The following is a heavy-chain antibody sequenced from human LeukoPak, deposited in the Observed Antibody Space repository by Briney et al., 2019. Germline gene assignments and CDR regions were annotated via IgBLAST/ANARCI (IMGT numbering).Heavy chain of an antibody. V-gene: IGHV1-2*02. CDR1: GYTFTGYY. J-gene: IGHJ3*02. CDR2: INPNGGGT. D-gene: IGHD3-10*01. CDR3: ARGWFGRPDAIDI. Sequence: ASVKVSCKASGYTFTGYYMHWVRQAPGQGLEWMGWINPNGGGTNYAQKFQGRVTMTRDTSISTAYMELSRLRSDDTAVYYCARGWFGRPDAIDIWGQGTMVTVSS.